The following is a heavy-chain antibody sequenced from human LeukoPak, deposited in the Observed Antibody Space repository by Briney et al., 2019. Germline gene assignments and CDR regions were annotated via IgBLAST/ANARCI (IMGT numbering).Heavy chain of an antibody. Sequence: ASVKVSCKASGGTFSSYAISWVRQAPGQGLEWMGWINPDSAGTDYVQKFQGRVIMTRDTSITTVFMELNSLRSDDTAVYFCALIGAIDYWGQGTLVTVSS. V-gene: IGHV1-2*02. CDR1: GGTFSSYA. CDR3: ALIGAIDY. CDR2: INPDSAGT. J-gene: IGHJ4*02.